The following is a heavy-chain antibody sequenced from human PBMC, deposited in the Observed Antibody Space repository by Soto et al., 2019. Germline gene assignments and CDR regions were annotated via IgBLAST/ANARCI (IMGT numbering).Heavy chain of an antibody. J-gene: IGHJ5*02. CDR3: ARGQRFSDSFDP. Sequence: SETLSLTCTGSGGAISGYYWTWIRQSAGKGLEWIGRIYSSGGTKYNPSLKSRVTMSLDTSKNQFSLRLSSVTAADTAVYYCARGQRFSDSFDPWGQGTLVTVSS. D-gene: IGHD3-3*01. CDR1: GGAISGYY. CDR2: IYSSGGT. V-gene: IGHV4-4*07.